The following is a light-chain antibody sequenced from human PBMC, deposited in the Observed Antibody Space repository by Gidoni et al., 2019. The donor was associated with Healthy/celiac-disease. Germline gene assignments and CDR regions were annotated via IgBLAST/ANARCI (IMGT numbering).Light chain of an antibody. J-gene: IGKJ5*01. CDR2: DAS. V-gene: IGKV3-11*01. CDR3: QPRSNWPPSIT. Sequence: EIVLTQSPATLSLSPGERATLACRAMQRVSSYLAWYHQQPCQAPRPRIYDASNRATGIPARFSGSLSGTDFTLTSSRLVPEEFAVYYCQPRSNWPPSITVXXXTRLEIK. CDR1: QRVSSY.